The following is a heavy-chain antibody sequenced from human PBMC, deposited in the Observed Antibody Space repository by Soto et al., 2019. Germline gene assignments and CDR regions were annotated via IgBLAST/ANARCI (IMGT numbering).Heavy chain of an antibody. V-gene: IGHV3-21*01. J-gene: IGHJ3*02. CDR1: GFTFSSYS. D-gene: IGHD1-7*01. Sequence: GGSLRLSCAASGFTFSSYSMNWVHQAPGKGLEWVSSISSSSSYIYYADSVKGRFTISRDNAKNSLYLQMNSLRAEDTAVYYCARGYNWNYDAFDIWGQGTMVTVSS. CDR2: ISSSSSYI. CDR3: ARGYNWNYDAFDI.